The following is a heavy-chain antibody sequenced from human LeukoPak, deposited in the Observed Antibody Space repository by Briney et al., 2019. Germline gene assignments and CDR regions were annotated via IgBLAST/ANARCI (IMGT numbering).Heavy chain of an antibody. CDR1: GGSISSYY. Sequence: SETLSLTCTVSGGSISSYYWNWIRQPPGKGLEWIGYIYSSGSTNYNPSLKSRVTISVDTSKNQFSLKLSSVTAADTAVYYCATRRGYCSGGNCNCYFDYWGQGTLVTVSS. CDR3: ATRRGYCSGGNCNCYFDY. V-gene: IGHV4-59*01. D-gene: IGHD2-15*01. CDR2: IYSSGST. J-gene: IGHJ4*02.